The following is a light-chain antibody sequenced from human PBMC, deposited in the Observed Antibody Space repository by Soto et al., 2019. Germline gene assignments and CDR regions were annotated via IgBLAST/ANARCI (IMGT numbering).Light chain of an antibody. J-gene: IGKJ2*01. Sequence: EIVMTQSPATLSVSPGERATLSCRASQSVSSNLAWYQQKPGQAPRLLIYGASTRATGISTRFSGSGSGMEFTLTISSLQSEDFAVYYCQQYNNWPPVTFGLGTKLEIK. CDR1: QSVSSN. CDR3: QQYNNWPPVT. V-gene: IGKV3-15*01. CDR2: GAS.